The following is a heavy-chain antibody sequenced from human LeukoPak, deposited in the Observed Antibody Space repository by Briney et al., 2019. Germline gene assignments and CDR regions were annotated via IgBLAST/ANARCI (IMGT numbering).Heavy chain of an antibody. Sequence: PGGSLRLSCAASGFTFSSYSMNWVRQAPGKGLEWVSSISSSSSYIYYADSVEGRFTISRDNAKNSLYLQMNSLRAEDTAVYYCARAKAPSITIIKGLWFDPWGQGTLVTVSS. J-gene: IGHJ5*02. CDR1: GFTFSSYS. D-gene: IGHD3-3*01. V-gene: IGHV3-21*01. CDR2: ISSSSSYI. CDR3: ARAKAPSITIIKGLWFDP.